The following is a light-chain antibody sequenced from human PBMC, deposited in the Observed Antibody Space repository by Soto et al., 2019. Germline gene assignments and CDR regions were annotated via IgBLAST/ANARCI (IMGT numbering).Light chain of an antibody. Sequence: EIVMTQSPATLSVSPGERATRSCSASQSVSSNLAWYQQKPGQAPRLLIYGASNRATGIPARFSGSGSGTELTLTISSRQSEDFAVYYCRQNINALTFGQGTKVEIQ. CDR3: RQNINALT. CDR2: GAS. CDR1: QSVSSN. J-gene: IGKJ1*01. V-gene: IGKV3-15*01.